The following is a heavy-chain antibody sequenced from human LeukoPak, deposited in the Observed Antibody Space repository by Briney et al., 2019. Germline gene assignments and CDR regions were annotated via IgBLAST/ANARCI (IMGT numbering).Heavy chain of an antibody. Sequence: LSLTCTVSGGSISSGGYYWSWIRQAPGKGLEYVSAISSNGGSTYYADSVKGRFTISRDNSKNTLYLQMSSLRAEDTAVYYCVKEPHIVQQLAPVNDYWGQGTLVTVSS. CDR3: VKEPHIVQQLAPVNDY. CDR1: GGSISSGG. J-gene: IGHJ4*02. V-gene: IGHV3-64D*06. CDR2: ISSNGGST. D-gene: IGHD6-13*01.